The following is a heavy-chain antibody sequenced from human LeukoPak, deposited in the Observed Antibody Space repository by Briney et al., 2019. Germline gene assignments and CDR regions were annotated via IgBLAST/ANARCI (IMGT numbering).Heavy chain of an antibody. CDR2: ISSYNGNT. J-gene: IGHJ4*02. Sequence: ASVKVSCKASGYTFTSYGISWVRQAPGQGLEWMGWISSYNGNTNYAQKLQGRVTMTTHTSTSRAYMELRSLRSDDTAVYYCARAQVYSYGRYFDYWGQGTLVTVSS. CDR1: GYTFTSYG. V-gene: IGHV1-18*01. CDR3: ARAQVYSYGRYFDY. D-gene: IGHD5-18*01.